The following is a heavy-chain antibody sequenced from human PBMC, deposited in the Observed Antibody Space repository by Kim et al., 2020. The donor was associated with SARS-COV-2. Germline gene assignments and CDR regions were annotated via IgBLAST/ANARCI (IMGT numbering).Heavy chain of an antibody. CDR2: IRNKATNYNT. CDR3: VREVARGFVEASAAYGMDV. D-gene: IGHD2-2*01. V-gene: IGHV3-72*01. CDR1: GFRFSDHY. J-gene: IGHJ6*02. Sequence: GGSLRLSCAASGFRFSDHYINWVRQAPGKGLEWVGLIRNKATNYNTVYAASVKGRFTISREDSRNSVFLQMSSLKTDDTALYYCVREVARGFVEASAAYGMDVWGQGTTVTVSS.